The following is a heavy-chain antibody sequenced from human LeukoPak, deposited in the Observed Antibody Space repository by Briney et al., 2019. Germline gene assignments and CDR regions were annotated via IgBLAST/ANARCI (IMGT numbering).Heavy chain of an antibody. CDR1: GFTFSSYG. Sequence: GGSLRLSCAASGFTFSSYGMNWVRQAPGKGLEWVAFIRYDGSNKYYADSVKGRFTISRDNSKNSLHLQINSLRAEATAVYYCETTYYDFWSGYYESPYYFDYWGQGTLVTVSS. J-gene: IGHJ4*02. CDR2: IRYDGSNK. D-gene: IGHD3-3*01. V-gene: IGHV3-30*02. CDR3: ETTYYDFWSGYYESPYYFDY.